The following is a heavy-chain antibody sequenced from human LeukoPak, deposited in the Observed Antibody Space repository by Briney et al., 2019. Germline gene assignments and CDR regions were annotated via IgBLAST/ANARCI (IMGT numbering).Heavy chain of an antibody. Sequence: GGSLRLSCAASGFTFSDYYMSWIRQAPGKGLEWVSYISSSGSTIYYADSVKGRFTISRDNAKTFLHLQMNSLRAEDTAVYYCGGSGSYSHDAFDIWGQGTMVTVSS. CDR3: GGSGSYSHDAFDI. V-gene: IGHV3-11*04. J-gene: IGHJ3*02. CDR2: ISSSGSTI. D-gene: IGHD3-10*01. CDR1: GFTFSDYY.